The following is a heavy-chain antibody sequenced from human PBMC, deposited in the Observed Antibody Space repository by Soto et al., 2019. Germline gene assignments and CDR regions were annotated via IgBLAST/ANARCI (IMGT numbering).Heavy chain of an antibody. Sequence: ASVKVSCKASGGTFSSDAISWVRQAPGQGLEWMGGIIPIFGTANYAQKFQGRVTITADESTSTAYMELSSLRSEDTAVYYCARASGPTVTTLYYYGMDVWGQGTTVTVSS. CDR1: GGTFSSDA. CDR2: IIPIFGTA. J-gene: IGHJ6*02. CDR3: ARASGPTVTTLYYYGMDV. V-gene: IGHV1-69*13. D-gene: IGHD4-4*01.